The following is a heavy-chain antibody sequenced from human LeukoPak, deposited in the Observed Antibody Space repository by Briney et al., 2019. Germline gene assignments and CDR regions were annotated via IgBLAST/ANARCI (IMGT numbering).Heavy chain of an antibody. CDR2: IYTSGST. CDR3: ARQVAVAGTLDY. J-gene: IGHJ4*02. V-gene: IGHV4-61*02. D-gene: IGHD6-19*01. Sequence: SETLSLTCTVSGGSISSGSYYWSWIRQPAGKGLEWIGRIYTSGSTNYNPSLKSRVTISVDTSKNQFSLKLSSVTAADTAVYYCARQVAVAGTLDYWGQGTLVTVSS. CDR1: GGSISSGSYY.